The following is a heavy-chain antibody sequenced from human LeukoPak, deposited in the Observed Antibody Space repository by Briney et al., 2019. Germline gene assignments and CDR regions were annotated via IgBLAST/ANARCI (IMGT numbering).Heavy chain of an antibody. V-gene: IGHV3-74*01. D-gene: IGHD3-22*01. CDR2: INSDGINT. CDR1: GFTLSSYG. CDR3: ARDLGQYYDTSDNWFDP. J-gene: IGHJ5*02. Sequence: VVSLRLSHTASGFTLSSYGMRWLRQAPGKGLVWVSRINSDGINTSYADSVKGRFTISRDNAKNTLNLQMNSLRAEDTAVYYCARDLGQYYDTSDNWFDPWGQGPLVTVSS.